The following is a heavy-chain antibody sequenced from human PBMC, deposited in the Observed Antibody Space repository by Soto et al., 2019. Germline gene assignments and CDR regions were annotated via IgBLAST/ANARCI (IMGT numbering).Heavy chain of an antibody. CDR2: INHSGST. CDR1: GRSFSGYY. D-gene: IGHD3-3*01. V-gene: IGHV4-34*01. J-gene: IGHJ4*01. CDR3: ARGHYDFWSGYYSFDN. Sequence: PSETLSLTCAVYGRSFSGYYWSWIRQPPGKGLEWIGEINHSGSTNYNPSLKSRVTISVDTSKNQFSLKLSSVTAADTAVYYCARGHYDFWSGYYSFDNWGQGDLVTISS.